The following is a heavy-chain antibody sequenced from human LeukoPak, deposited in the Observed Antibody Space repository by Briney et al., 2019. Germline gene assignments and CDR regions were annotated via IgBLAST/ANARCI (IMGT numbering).Heavy chain of an antibody. Sequence: GGSLRLSCAASGFTFSSYWMSWVRQAPGKGLEWVANIKQDGGEKYYVDSVKGRFTISRDNAKNSLYLQMNSLRAEDTAVYYCARDIVVVPAAIGAFDIWGQGTMVTVSS. V-gene: IGHV3-7*01. CDR3: ARDIVVVPAAIGAFDI. CDR1: GFTFSSYW. CDR2: IKQDGGEK. J-gene: IGHJ3*02. D-gene: IGHD2-2*01.